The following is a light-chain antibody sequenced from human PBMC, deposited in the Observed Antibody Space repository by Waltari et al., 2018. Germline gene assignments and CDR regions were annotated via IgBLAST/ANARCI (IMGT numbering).Light chain of an antibody. J-gene: IGLJ2*01. CDR3: QSYDRSLSVV. V-gene: IGLV1-40*01. CDR2: GNN. CDR1: GSNTGAGYD. Sequence: QSALTQPPSVSGAPGQRIPISCTGSGSNTGAGYDVHWYQQFPGTAPKLLLYGNNNRPSGVPDRFVGSKTGTSASLAITGLQTDDEADYYCQSYDRSLSVVFGGGTKLTVL.